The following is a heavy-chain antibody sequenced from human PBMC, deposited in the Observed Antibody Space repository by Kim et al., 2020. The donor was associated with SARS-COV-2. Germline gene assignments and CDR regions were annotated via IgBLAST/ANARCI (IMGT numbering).Heavy chain of an antibody. V-gene: IGHV4-59*01. CDR1: GGSISSYY. J-gene: IGHJ6*03. D-gene: IGHD6-6*01. Sequence: SETLSLTCTVSGGSISSYYWSWIRQPPGKGLEWIGYIYYSGSTNYNPSLKSRVTISVDTSKNQFSLKLSSVTAADTAVYYCARGSWYSSSSEEYYYYYMDVWGKGTTVTVSS. CDR2: IYYSGST. CDR3: ARGSWYSSSSEEYYYYYMDV.